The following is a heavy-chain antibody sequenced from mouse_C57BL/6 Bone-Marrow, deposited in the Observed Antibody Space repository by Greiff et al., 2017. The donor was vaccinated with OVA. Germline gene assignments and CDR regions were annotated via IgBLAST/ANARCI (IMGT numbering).Heavy chain of an antibody. CDR1: GYSITSDY. V-gene: IGHV3-8*01. J-gene: IGHJ1*03. CDR2: ISYSGST. Sequence: EVQLQESGPGLAKPSQTLSLTCSVTGYSITSDYWNWIRKFPGNKLEYMGYISYSGSTYNNPSHKSRMSITRDTSKNQYYLQLHSVTTEDKATYYCARYSNYEGYWYFDVWGTGTTVTVSS. CDR3: ARYSNYEGYWYFDV. D-gene: IGHD2-5*01.